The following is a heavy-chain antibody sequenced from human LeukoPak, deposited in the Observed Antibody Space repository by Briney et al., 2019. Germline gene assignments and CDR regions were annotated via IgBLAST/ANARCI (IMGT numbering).Heavy chain of an antibody. Sequence: GRSLRLSCAASGFTFSSYGMHWVHQAPGKGLEWVAVIWYDGSNKYYADSVKGRFTISRDNSKNTLYLQMNSLRAEDTAVYYCARDRGYGSGSYYIDYWGQGTLVTVSS. CDR1: GFTFSSYG. V-gene: IGHV3-33*01. CDR3: ARDRGYGSGSYYIDY. D-gene: IGHD3-10*01. CDR2: IWYDGSNK. J-gene: IGHJ4*02.